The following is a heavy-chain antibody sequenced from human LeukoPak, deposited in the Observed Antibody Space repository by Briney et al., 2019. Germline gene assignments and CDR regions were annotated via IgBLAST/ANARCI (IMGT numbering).Heavy chain of an antibody. CDR1: GYTFTGYY. CDR3: ARSKGYCSSTSCYPWFDP. D-gene: IGHD2-2*01. J-gene: IGHJ5*02. Sequence: ASVKVPCKASGYTFTGYYMHWVRQAPGQGLEWMGWINPNSGGTNYAQKFQGRVTMTRDTSISTAYMELSRLRSDDTAVYYCARSKGYCSSTSCYPWFDPWGQGTLVTVSS. V-gene: IGHV1-2*02. CDR2: INPNSGGT.